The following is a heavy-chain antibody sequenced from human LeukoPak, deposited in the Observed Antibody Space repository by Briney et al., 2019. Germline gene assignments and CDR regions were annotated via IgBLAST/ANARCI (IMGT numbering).Heavy chain of an antibody. D-gene: IGHD3-10*01. CDR2: IYYSGST. J-gene: IGHJ3*02. Sequence: SETLSLTCTVSGGSVSSGSYYWSWIRQPPGKGLEWIGYIYYSGSTNYNPSLKSRVTISVDTSKNQFSLKLSSVTAADTAVYYCARLITMVRGVMTNAFDIWGQGTMVTVSS. CDR1: GGSVSSGSYY. V-gene: IGHV4-61*01. CDR3: ARLITMVRGVMTNAFDI.